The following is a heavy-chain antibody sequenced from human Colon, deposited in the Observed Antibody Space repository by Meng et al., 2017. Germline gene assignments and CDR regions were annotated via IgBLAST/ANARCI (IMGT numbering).Heavy chain of an antibody. J-gene: IGHJ4*02. V-gene: IGHV3-66*02. CDR2: IHSSAGT. CDR3: ANRFV. CDR1: GFSVSSDY. D-gene: IGHD3-3*01. Sequence: EVHLVESWGRLVPPGGSLRLSCAASGFSVSSDYMIWVRQAPGKGLEWVSMIHSSAGTFFADSVKGRFTVSTDNSKNTLYLQMNSLRIEDTAVYHCANRFVWGLGTLVTVSS.